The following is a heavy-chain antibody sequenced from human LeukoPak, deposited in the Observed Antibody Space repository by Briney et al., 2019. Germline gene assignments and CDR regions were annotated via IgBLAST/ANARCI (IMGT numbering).Heavy chain of an antibody. CDR1: GGSFSGYY. D-gene: IGHD5-18*01. V-gene: IGHV4-34*01. CDR2: INHSGST. J-gene: IGHJ4*02. CDR3: ARGALGYSYGLIDY. Sequence: SETLSLTCAVYGGSFSGYYWSWIRQPPGKGLEWIGEINHSGSTNYNPSLKSRVTISVDTSKNQFSLKLSSVTAADTAVYYCARGALGYSYGLIDYWGQGTLVTVSS.